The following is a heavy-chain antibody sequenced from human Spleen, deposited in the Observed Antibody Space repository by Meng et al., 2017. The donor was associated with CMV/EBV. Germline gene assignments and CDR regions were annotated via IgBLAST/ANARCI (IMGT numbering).Heavy chain of an antibody. CDR1: AFTVCSKY. CDR2: IYSGIKT. J-gene: IGHJ4*02. CDR3: VADFSQQLVSGGY. V-gene: IGHV3-66*01. D-gene: IGHD6-13*01. Sequence: VQQVESGGGLVQPGGSLRLSCAVSAFTVCSKYMSWVRQAPGKGLEWVSVIYSGIKTYYADSVKGRFTISRDNSKNTLYLQMNSLRAEDTAVYYCVADFSQQLVSGGYWGQGTLVTVSS.